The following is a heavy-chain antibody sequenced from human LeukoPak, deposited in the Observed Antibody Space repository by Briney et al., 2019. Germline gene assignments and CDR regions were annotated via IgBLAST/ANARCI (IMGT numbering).Heavy chain of an antibody. V-gene: IGHV3-23*01. CDR2: IRGSGSRA. CDR1: GFTFSSYA. CDR3: AKEEWFGELLSFDF. D-gene: IGHD3-10*01. Sequence: AGGSLRLSCAASGFTFSSYAMSWVRQAPGKGLEWVSAIRGSGSRAYYADSVKGRFTISIDNSKNTLYLQMNSLRADDTAVYYCAKEEWFGELLSFDFWGQGTLVTVSS. J-gene: IGHJ4*02.